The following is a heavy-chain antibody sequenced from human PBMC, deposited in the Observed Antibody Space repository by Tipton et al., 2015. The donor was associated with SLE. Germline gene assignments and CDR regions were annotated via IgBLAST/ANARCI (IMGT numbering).Heavy chain of an antibody. CDR3: ATSWPWGVITQYFHH. Sequence: TLSLTCTVSGGPLNHGGYYWNYIRQHPGEGLEWIGHITYSGHTLYNPSLQSRVTISVDTSKNQFSLKLTSVTAADTAVYFCATSWPWGVITQYFHHWGQGTVVIVSS. CDR1: GGPLNHGGYY. D-gene: IGHD3-10*01. CDR2: ITYSGHT. J-gene: IGHJ1*01. V-gene: IGHV4-31*03.